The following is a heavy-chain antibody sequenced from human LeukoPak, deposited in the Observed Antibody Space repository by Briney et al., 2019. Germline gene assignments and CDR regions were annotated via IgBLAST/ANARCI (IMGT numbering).Heavy chain of an antibody. J-gene: IGHJ4*02. Sequence: GGSLRLSCAASGFTFVSHWMSWVRQAPGKGLEWVANINRDGGERIYGDSVKGRFTISRDNAKNLVFLQMSSLRVDDTVVYYCAKWGPYCGNSYCPALDYWGQGALVTVSS. CDR3: AKWGPYCGNSYCPALDY. D-gene: IGHD2-21*01. V-gene: IGHV3-7*01. CDR2: INRDGGER. CDR1: GFTFVSHW.